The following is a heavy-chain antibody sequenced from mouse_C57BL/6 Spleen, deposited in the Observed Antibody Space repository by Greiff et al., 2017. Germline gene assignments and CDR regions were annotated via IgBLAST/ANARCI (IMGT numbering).Heavy chain of an antibody. CDR2: IDPSDSYT. Sequence: QVQLQQSGAELVMPGASVKLSCKASGYTFTSYWMHWVKQRPGQGLEWIGEIDPSDSYTNYNQKFKGKSTLTVDKSSSTAYMQLSSLTSEDSAVYYCARGRTVLEDWGQGTLVTVSA. CDR3: ARGRTVLED. V-gene: IGHV1-69*01. J-gene: IGHJ3*01. D-gene: IGHD1-1*01. CDR1: GYTFTSYW.